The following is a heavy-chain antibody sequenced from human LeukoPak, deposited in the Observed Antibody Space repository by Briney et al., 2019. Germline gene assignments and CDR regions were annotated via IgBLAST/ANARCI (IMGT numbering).Heavy chain of an antibody. V-gene: IGHV2-70*11. Sequence: SGPTLVNPPQTLTLTCTFSGFSLRTRGMCVSWIRQPPGKALEWLARIDWDDDKYYSTSLKTRLTISKDTSKNQVVLTMTNMDPVDTATYYCARGRYSSSRLDYWGQGTLVTVSS. CDR1: GFSLRTRGMC. CDR3: ARGRYSSSRLDY. CDR2: IDWDDDK. J-gene: IGHJ4*02. D-gene: IGHD6-6*01.